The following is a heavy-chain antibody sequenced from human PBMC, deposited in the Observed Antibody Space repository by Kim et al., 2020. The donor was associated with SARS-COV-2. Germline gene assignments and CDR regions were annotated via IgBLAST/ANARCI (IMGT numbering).Heavy chain of an antibody. D-gene: IGHD5-12*01. J-gene: IGHJ2*01. V-gene: IGHV4-39*07. Sequence: KSPVTISVDTSKNQFSLKLSSVTAADTAVYYCARDKREKWLPRPPWYFDLWGRGTLVTVSS. CDR3: ARDKREKWLPRPPWYFDL.